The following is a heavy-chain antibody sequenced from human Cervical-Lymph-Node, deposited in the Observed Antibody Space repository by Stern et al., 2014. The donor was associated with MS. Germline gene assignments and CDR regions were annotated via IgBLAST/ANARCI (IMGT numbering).Heavy chain of an antibody. V-gene: IGHV3-48*01. Sequence: VQLVESGGGLVQPGGSLRLSCAASGFTFSSYSMTWVRQAPGKGLEWVSYISRGGRSIYYADYVKGRLTISRDNSQDSLDLQMNSLRGDDTAVYYCARGEADYYDSSGYSFDYWGQGTLVTVSS. J-gene: IGHJ4*02. CDR3: ARGEADYYDSSGYSFDY. D-gene: IGHD3-22*01. CDR2: ISRGGRSI. CDR1: GFTFSSYS.